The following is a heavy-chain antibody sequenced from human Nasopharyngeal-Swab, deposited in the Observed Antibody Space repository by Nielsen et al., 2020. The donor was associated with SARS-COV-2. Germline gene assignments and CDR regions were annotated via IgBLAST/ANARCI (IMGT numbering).Heavy chain of an antibody. CDR2: IRGGVGDT. J-gene: IGHJ6*02. D-gene: IGHD2/OR15-2a*01. Sequence: GESLKISCVASGFTFSSYAMSWVRQVPGKGLEWVSAIRGGVGDTYYADSVTGRFTISRDNSKNTLYLQMNSLRAEDTAVYYCAKAKYMYYYYFGMDVWGQGTTVTVSS. CDR1: GFTFSSYA. V-gene: IGHV3-23*01. CDR3: AKAKYMYYYYFGMDV.